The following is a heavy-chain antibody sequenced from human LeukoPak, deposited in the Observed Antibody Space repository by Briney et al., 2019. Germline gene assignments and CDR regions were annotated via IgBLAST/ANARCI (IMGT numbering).Heavy chain of an antibody. CDR1: GFTFSDHY. CDR2: IRSGDSSI. V-gene: IGHV3-11*01. CDR3: AGGHYGLDY. Sequence: GGSLRLSCAASGFTFSDHYMSWIRQAPGKGLEWVSYIRSGDSSIYYADSVKGRFTISRDNAKNSLYLQMSSLRAEDTAVYYCAGGHYGLDYWGQGTLVTVSS. D-gene: IGHD4-17*01. J-gene: IGHJ4*02.